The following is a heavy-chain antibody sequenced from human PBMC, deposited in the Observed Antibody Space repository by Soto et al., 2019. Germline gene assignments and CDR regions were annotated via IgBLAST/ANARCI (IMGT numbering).Heavy chain of an antibody. V-gene: IGHV4-59*08. D-gene: IGHD3-3*01. Sequence: PSETLSLTCTASGGSISSYYWSWIRQPPGKGLEWIGYIYYSGSTNYNPSLKSRVTISVDTSKNQFSLKLSSVTAADTAVYYCVRLNGETITIFGVVTYYYYYMDVWGKGTTVTVSS. J-gene: IGHJ6*03. CDR3: VRLNGETITIFGVVTYYYYYMDV. CDR1: GGSISSYY. CDR2: IYYSGST.